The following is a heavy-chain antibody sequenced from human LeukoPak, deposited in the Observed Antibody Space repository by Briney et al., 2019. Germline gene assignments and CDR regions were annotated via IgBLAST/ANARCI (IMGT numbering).Heavy chain of an antibody. J-gene: IGHJ3*02. Sequence: PSETLSLTCTVSGYSINSGYYWSWIRQHPGKGLGWIGYIYYSGSTYYNPSLKSRVTISVDTSKNQFSLKLSSVTAADTAVYYCARDMDGSEDAFDIWGQGTMVTVSS. V-gene: IGHV4-31*03. D-gene: IGHD2-15*01. CDR3: ARDMDGSEDAFDI. CDR2: IYYSGST. CDR1: GYSINSGYY.